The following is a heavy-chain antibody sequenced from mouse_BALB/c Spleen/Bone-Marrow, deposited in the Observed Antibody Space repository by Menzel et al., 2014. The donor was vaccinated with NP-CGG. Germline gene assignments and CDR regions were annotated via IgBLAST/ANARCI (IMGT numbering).Heavy chain of an antibody. CDR1: GYTFTTYW. CDR2: VDPSDGYT. V-gene: IGHV1-69*02. J-gene: IGHJ3*01. Sequence: VQLQESGAELVTPGASVKLSCKASGYTFTTYWMHWVKQRPGHGLGWIGQVDPSDGYTNYSQMFKGKATLTVDKSSSTAYMQLSSLSSEDSAVYYGARGGDNFAWFAYWGQGTLVTVSA. D-gene: IGHD1-3*01. CDR3: ARGGDNFAWFAY.